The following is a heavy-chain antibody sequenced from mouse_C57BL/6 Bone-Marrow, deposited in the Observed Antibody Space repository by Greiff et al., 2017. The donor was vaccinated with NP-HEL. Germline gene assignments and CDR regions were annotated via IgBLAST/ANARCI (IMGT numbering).Heavy chain of an antibody. CDR3: ARETSNYDAMDY. V-gene: IGHV1-50*01. D-gene: IGHD2-5*01. CDR2: IDPSDSYT. Sequence: VQLQQPGAELVKPGASVKLSCKASGYTFTSYWMQWVKQRPGQGLEWIGEIDPSDSYTNYNQKFKGKATLTVDTSSSTAYMQLSSLTSEDSAVYYCARETSNYDAMDYWGQGTSVTVSS. CDR1: GYTFTSYW. J-gene: IGHJ4*01.